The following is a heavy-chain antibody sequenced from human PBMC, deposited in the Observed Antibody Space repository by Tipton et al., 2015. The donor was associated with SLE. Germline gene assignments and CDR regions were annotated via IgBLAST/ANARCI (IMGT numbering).Heavy chain of an antibody. CDR3: ARARYGDGWSNPNWFGR. Sequence: QLVQSGGGVVQPGRSLRLSCAASGFTFSSYVMSWVRQAPGKGLEFLSYITSSSSTIYYADSVKGRVTISRDNAKNSLYLQMNSRRAEDTAIYYCARARYGDGWSNPNWFGRWGRGTLVTVSS. J-gene: IGHJ5*02. CDR2: ITSSSSTI. CDR1: GFTFSSYV. V-gene: IGHV3-48*03. D-gene: IGHD5-18*01.